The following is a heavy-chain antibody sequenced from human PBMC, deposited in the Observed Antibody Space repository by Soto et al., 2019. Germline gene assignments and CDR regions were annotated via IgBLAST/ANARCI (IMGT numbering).Heavy chain of an antibody. D-gene: IGHD3-10*01. CDR2: ISGSGGST. CDR1: GFTFSSYA. V-gene: IGHV3-23*01. Sequence: HPWGSLRLSCAASGFTFSSYAMSWVRQAPGKGLEWVSAISGSGGSTYYADSVKGRFTISRDNSKNTLYLQMNSLRAEDTAVYYCAKPGGSGSYYSSYLSYYYYYGMDVWGQGTTVTVSS. CDR3: AKPGGSGSYYSSYLSYYYYYGMDV. J-gene: IGHJ6*02.